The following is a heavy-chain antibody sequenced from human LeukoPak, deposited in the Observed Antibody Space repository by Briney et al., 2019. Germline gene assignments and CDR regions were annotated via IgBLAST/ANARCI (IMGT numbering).Heavy chain of an antibody. V-gene: IGHV1-46*01. CDR1: GYTFTAYY. J-gene: IGHJ3*02. D-gene: IGHD3-10*01. CDR3: ARVSNSCYYGSGSYYNSAFDI. Sequence: ASVKVSCKASGYTFTAYYIHWVRQAPGQGLEWMGIINPSGGSTSYAQKFQGRVTMTRDTSTSTVYMELSSLRSEDTAVYYCARVSNSCYYGSGSYYNSAFDIWGQGTMVTVSS. CDR2: INPSGGST.